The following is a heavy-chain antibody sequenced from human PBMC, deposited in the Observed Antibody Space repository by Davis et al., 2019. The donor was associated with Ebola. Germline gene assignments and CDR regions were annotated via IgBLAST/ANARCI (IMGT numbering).Heavy chain of an antibody. CDR1: GYTFTGYY. CDR3: ARAKLELRLLSGFDY. V-gene: IGHV1-2*04. J-gene: IGHJ4*02. CDR2: INPKSGGT. Sequence: AASVQVSCKASGYTFTGYYMHWVRQAPGQGLEWMGWINPKSGGTNYAQKFQGWVTMTRDTSISTAYMELSRLRSDDTAVYYCARAKLELRLLSGFDYWGQGTLVTVSS. D-gene: IGHD1-7*01.